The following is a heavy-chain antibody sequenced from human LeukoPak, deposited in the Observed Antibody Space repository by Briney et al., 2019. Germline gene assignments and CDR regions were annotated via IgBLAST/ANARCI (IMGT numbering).Heavy chain of an antibody. CDR2: IKGDGIST. J-gene: IGHJ4*02. CDR1: GFMYSGFD. Sequence: PGGSLRLSCAASGFMYSGFDMSWVRHAPGQGLVWVSRIKGDGISTNYADSVKGRFTISRDIAKNTLYLQMNSLRAEDTGVYYCAKDHYWSIDYWGRGTLVTVSS. CDR3: AKDHYWSIDY. V-gene: IGHV3-74*01. D-gene: IGHD3-3*01.